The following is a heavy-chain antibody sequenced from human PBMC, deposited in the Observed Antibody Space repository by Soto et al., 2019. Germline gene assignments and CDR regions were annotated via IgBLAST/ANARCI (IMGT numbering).Heavy chain of an antibody. CDR3: AKGYYDFWSGYIN. D-gene: IGHD3-3*01. CDR2: ISGSGGIT. CDR1: GFTFRNYA. V-gene: IGHV3-23*01. J-gene: IGHJ4*02. Sequence: EVQLLESGGGLVRPGGSLRLSCAASGFTFRNYAMSWVRQAPGKGLEWVSSISGSGGITYIADSVKGRFTISRDNSKNTLYLQMNSLRAEDTAVYYCAKGYYDFWSGYINWGQGTLVTVSS.